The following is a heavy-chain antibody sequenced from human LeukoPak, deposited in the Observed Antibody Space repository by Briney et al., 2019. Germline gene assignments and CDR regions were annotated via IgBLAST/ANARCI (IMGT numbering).Heavy chain of an antibody. CDR1: GYTFSGYG. Sequence: ASVKVSWKTSGYTFSGYGISWVRQAPGQGLEWMGWITGNNGNTNYAPSLQGRVTMTTDTSTNTAYMELTSLTSDDTAVYYCARDQRNSGSYRFEYWGQGTLVTVSS. CDR3: ARDQRNSGSYRFEY. J-gene: IGHJ4*02. V-gene: IGHV1-18*01. D-gene: IGHD1-26*01. CDR2: ITGNNGNT.